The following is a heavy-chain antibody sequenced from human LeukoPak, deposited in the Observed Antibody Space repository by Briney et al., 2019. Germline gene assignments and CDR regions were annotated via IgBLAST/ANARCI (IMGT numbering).Heavy chain of an antibody. CDR1: GFTFSSYS. Sequence: GGSLRLSCAASGFTFSSYSMNWVRQAPGKGLEWVSSISSSSSYIYYADSVKGRFTISRDNAKNSLYLQIHSLRAEDTAVYYCARGYGAVAGTDYWGQGTLVTVSS. V-gene: IGHV3-21*01. J-gene: IGHJ4*02. CDR3: ARGYGAVAGTDY. CDR2: ISSSSSYI. D-gene: IGHD6-19*01.